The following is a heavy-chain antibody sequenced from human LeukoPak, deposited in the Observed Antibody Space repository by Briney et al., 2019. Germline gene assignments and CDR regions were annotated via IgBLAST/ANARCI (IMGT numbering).Heavy chain of an antibody. CDR2: IYHSGST. D-gene: IGHD3-22*01. Sequence: SETLSLTCTVSGYSISSGYYWGWIRQPPGKGLEGIGSIYHSGSTYYNPSLKSRVTISVDTSKNQFSLKLSSVTAADTAVYYCARHLAAYYYDSSGYWFDPWGQGTLVTVSS. J-gene: IGHJ5*02. V-gene: IGHV4-38-2*02. CDR1: GYSISSGYY. CDR3: ARHLAAYYYDSSGYWFDP.